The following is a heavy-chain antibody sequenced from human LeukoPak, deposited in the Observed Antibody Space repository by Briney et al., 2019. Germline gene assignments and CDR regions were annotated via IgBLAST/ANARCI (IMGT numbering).Heavy chain of an antibody. CDR1: GFTFSSYG. J-gene: IGHJ3*02. CDR3: AREGEGAPCAFDI. D-gene: IGHD1-26*01. CDR2: IWYDGSNK. Sequence: GGSLRLSCAASGFTFSSYGMHWVRQAPGKGLEWVAVIWYDGSNKYYADSVKGRFTISRDNSKNTLYLQMNSLRAEDTAVYYCAREGEGAPCAFDIWGQGTMVTVSS. V-gene: IGHV3-33*01.